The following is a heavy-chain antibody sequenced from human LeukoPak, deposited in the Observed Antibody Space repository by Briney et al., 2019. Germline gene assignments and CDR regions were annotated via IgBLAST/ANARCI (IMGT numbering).Heavy chain of an antibody. CDR1: GFTFSSYS. J-gene: IGHJ3*02. D-gene: IGHD6-13*01. V-gene: IGHV3-21*01. CDR3: ARGAAAAYDASDI. Sequence: GGSLRLSCAASGFTFSSYSMNWVRQAPGKGLEWVSSISSSSSYIYYADSVKGRFTISRDNAKNSLYLQMNSLRAEDTAVYYCARGAAAAYDASDIWGQGTMVTVSS. CDR2: ISSSSSYI.